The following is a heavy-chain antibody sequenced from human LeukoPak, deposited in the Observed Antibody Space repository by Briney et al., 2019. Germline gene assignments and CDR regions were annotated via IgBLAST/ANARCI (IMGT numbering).Heavy chain of an antibody. V-gene: IGHV3-23*01. CDR2: VSGGGGST. CDR3: AKDMGYCSSATCYGLDY. Sequence: GGSLRLSCAASGFTFSSYAMSWVRQAPGKGLEWVSTVSGGGGSTYYADSVKGRFTISRDNSKNKLFLQMNSLTAEDTAIYYCAKDMGYCSSATCYGLDYWGQGTLVTVSS. CDR1: GFTFSSYA. J-gene: IGHJ4*02. D-gene: IGHD2-2*01.